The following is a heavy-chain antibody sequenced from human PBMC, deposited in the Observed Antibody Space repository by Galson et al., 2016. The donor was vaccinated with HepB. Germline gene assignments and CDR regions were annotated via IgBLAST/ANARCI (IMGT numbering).Heavy chain of an antibody. Sequence: SETLSLTCAVYGGSFSGYYWSWIRQPPGKGLEWTGEINRSGSTIYNPSLKSRVTISVDTSKNQFSLRLTSLTAADTAVYYCARGRGGHSYGLDYYYGMDVWGKGTTVTVSS. D-gene: IGHD5-18*01. CDR1: GGSFSGYY. J-gene: IGHJ6*04. CDR3: ARGRGGHSYGLDYYYGMDV. V-gene: IGHV4-34*01. CDR2: INRSGST.